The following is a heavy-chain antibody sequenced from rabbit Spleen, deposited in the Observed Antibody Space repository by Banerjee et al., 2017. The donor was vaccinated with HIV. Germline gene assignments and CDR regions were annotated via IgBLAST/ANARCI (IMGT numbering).Heavy chain of an antibody. V-gene: IGHV1S40*01. Sequence: QSLEESGGDLVKPGASLALTCKASGSDFSSRYYMYWVRQAPGKGLEWIASIAAGSSGSTWYASWAKGRFTISKTSSTTVTLQMTSLTAADTVTYFCAIGYGYGLNKVDLLGQGTLVTVS. J-gene: IGHJ3*01. D-gene: IGHD6-1*01. CDR3: AIGYGYGLNKVDL. CDR2: IAAGSSGST. CDR1: GSDFSSRYY.